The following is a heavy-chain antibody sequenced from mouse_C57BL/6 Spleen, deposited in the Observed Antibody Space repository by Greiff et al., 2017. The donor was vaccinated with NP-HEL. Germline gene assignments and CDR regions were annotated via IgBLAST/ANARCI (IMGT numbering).Heavy chain of an antibody. V-gene: IGHV3-1*01. CDR3: ARGRFTTVVATGAMDY. J-gene: IGHJ4*01. CDR1: GYSITSGYD. CDR2: ISYSGST. D-gene: IGHD1-1*01. Sequence: DVKLQESGPGMVKPSQSLSLTCTVTGYSITSGYDWHWIRHFPGNKLEWMGYISYSGSTNYNPSLKSRISITHDTSKNHFFLKLNSVTTEDTATDYCARGRFTTVVATGAMDYWGQGTSVTVSS.